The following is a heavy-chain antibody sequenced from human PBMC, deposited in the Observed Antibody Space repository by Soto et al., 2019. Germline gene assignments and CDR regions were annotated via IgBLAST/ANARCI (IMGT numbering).Heavy chain of an antibody. CDR3: ARAGPSRYYDGSGRPYGMDV. J-gene: IGHJ6*02. D-gene: IGHD3-10*01. V-gene: IGHV1-18*01. Sequence: QVQLVQSGAEVKKPGASVKVSCKASGYTFTSYGISWVRQAPGQGLEWMGWISAYNGNTNYAQKLQARVTMTTDTSTRTAYMELRSLRSDDTAVYYCARAGPSRYYDGSGRPYGMDVWGQGTTVTVSS. CDR2: ISAYNGNT. CDR1: GYTFTSYG.